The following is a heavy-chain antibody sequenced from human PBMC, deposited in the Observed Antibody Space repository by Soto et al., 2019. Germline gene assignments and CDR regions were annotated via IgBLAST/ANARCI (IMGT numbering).Heavy chain of an antibody. D-gene: IGHD3-10*01. CDR1: GNTFTSYD. Sequence: ASVKVSCKASGNTFTSYDINWVRQATGHGLEWMGWINPNSGNIGYAQKFQRRVTMTRDTAIRTAYMEVSRLRSDDTAVYYCARGRASGSYYLLDYWGQGTLVTVSS. CDR3: ARGRASGSYYLLDY. V-gene: IGHV1-8*01. CDR2: INPNSGNI. J-gene: IGHJ4*02.